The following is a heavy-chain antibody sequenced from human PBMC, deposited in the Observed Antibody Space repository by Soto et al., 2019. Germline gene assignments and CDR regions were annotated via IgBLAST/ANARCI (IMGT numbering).Heavy chain of an antibody. V-gene: IGHV1-2*06. J-gene: IGHJ6*02. CDR2: INPKSGGT. CDR3: ARGDSTDCSNGVCSFFYNHDMDV. Sequence: ASVKVSCKASGYSFTDYPIHWVRQAPGQGLEWLGRINPKSGGTSTAQKFQGGVTMTTDTSISTASMELTRLTSDDTAIYYCARGDSTDCSNGVCSFFYNHDMDVWGQGTTVTVYS. CDR1: GYSFTDYP. D-gene: IGHD2-8*01.